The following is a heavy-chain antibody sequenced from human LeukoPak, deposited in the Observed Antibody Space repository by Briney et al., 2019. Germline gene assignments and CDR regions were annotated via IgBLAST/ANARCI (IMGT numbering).Heavy chain of an antibody. CDR2: IYTSGST. J-gene: IGHJ3*02. CDR3: ARVGLYGSGSFTAFDI. D-gene: IGHD3-10*01. V-gene: IGHV4-4*07. Sequence: SETLSLTCTVSGGSISSYYWSWIRQPAGKGLEWIWRIYTSGSTNYNPSLKSRVTMSVDTSKNQFSLKLSSVTAADTAVYYCARVGLYGSGSFTAFDIWGQGTMVTVSS. CDR1: GGSISSYY.